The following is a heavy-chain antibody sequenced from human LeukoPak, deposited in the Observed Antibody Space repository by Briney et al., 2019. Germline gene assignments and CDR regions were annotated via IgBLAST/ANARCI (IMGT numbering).Heavy chain of an antibody. Sequence: GGSLRLSCAASGFTFSSYSMNWVRQAPGKGLEWVSSISSSSSYIYYADSVKGRFTISRDNAKNSLYLQMNSLRAEDTAVYYCARGQDYLDSSGYPLYYFDYWGQGTLVTVSS. CDR1: GFTFSSYS. J-gene: IGHJ4*02. CDR2: ISSSSSYI. CDR3: ARGQDYLDSSGYPLYYFDY. D-gene: IGHD3-22*01. V-gene: IGHV3-21*01.